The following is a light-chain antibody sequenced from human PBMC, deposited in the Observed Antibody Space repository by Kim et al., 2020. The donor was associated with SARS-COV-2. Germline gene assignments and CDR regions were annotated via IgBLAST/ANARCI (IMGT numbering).Light chain of an antibody. CDR1: QSISSY. CDR3: QQSYSTPLT. Sequence: DIQMTQSPSSLSASVGDRVTITCRASQSISSYLNWYQQKPGKAPKLLIYAASSLQSGVPSRFSVSGSGTDFTLTISSLQPEDFATYYCQQSYSTPLTFGGGTKLEI. J-gene: IGKJ4*01. V-gene: IGKV1-39*01. CDR2: AAS.